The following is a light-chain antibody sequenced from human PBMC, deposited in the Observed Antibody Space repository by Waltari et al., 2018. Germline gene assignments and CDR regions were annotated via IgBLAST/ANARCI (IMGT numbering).Light chain of an antibody. CDR2: DVT. V-gene: IGLV2-11*01. Sequence: QSALTQPRSVSGSPGPSFPISCPGPSPDVCPSNFVSWYQQLPDKAPKPMIYDVTKRPSGVPGRFSGSRSGNTASLTISGLQAEDEADYYCCSYAGSYIWVFGGGTKLTVL. CDR3: CSYAGSYIWV. CDR1: SPDVCPSNF. J-gene: IGLJ3*02.